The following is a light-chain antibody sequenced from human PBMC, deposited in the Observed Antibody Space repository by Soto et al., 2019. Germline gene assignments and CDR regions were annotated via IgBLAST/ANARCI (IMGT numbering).Light chain of an antibody. CDR2: NAS. Sequence: DIQMTQSPSTLSASVGDRVTITCRASQSISSWLAWYQQKPGTAPNLLIYNASTLQSGVPSRFSGSGSGTEFTLTISSLQPDDSATYYCQQYNDNWTFGQGTKVEIK. J-gene: IGKJ1*01. V-gene: IGKV1-5*03. CDR3: QQYNDNWT. CDR1: QSISSW.